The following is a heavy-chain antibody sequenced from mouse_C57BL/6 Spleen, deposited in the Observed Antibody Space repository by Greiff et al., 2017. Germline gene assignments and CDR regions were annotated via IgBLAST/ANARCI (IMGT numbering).Heavy chain of an antibody. CDR3: VRSYGYDEAWFAY. CDR2: IRRKSSNYAT. CDR1: GFTFNTYA. Sequence: EVKLVESGGGLVQPKGSLKLSCAASGFTFNTYAMHWVRQAPGKGLEWVARIRRKSSNYATYYADSVKDRFTISRDDSQSMLYLQMNNLKTEDTAMYYCVRSYGYDEAWFAYWGQGTLVTVSA. J-gene: IGHJ3*01. V-gene: IGHV10-3*01. D-gene: IGHD2-2*01.